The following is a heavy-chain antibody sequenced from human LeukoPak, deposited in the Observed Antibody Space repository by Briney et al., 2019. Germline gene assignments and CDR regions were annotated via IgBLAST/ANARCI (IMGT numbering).Heavy chain of an antibody. CDR2: INPNSGGT. CDR1: GYTFTGYY. J-gene: IGHJ4*02. CDR3: ARERRIAVAGKRNYFDY. V-gene: IGHV1-2*02. D-gene: IGHD6-19*01. Sequence: ASVKVSCKASGYTFTGYYMHWARQAPGQGLEWMGWINPNSGGTNYAQKFQGRVTMTRDTSISTAYMELSRLRSDDTAVYYCARERRIAVAGKRNYFDYWGQGTLVTVSS.